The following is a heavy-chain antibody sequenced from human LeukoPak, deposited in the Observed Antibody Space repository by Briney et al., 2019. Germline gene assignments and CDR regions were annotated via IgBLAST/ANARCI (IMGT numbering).Heavy chain of an antibody. CDR3: ARASDYYDSSGYYTPVDY. J-gene: IGHJ4*02. V-gene: IGHV3-66*01. CDR2: IYSGGST. CDR1: GFTVSSNY. D-gene: IGHD3-22*01. Sequence: GGSLRLSCAASGFTVSSNYMSWVRQAPGKGLEWVSVIYSGGSTYYADSVKGRFTISRDNSKNTLYLQMNSLRAEDTAVYYCARASDYYDSSGYYTPVDYWGQGTLVTVSS.